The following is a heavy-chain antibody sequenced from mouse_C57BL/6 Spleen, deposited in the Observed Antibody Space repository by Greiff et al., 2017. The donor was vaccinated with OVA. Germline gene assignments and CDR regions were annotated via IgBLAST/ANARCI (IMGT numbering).Heavy chain of an antibody. CDR3: ARQGYYGSSYDYYAMDY. CDR1: GFTFSSYG. V-gene: IGHV5-6*01. Sequence: EVQLVESGGDLVKPGGSLKLSCAASGFTFSSYGMSWVRQTPDKRLEWVATISSGGSYTYYPDSVKGRFTISRDNAKNTLYLQMSSLKSEDTAMYYCARQGYYGSSYDYYAMDYWGQGTSVTVSS. J-gene: IGHJ4*01. D-gene: IGHD1-1*01. CDR2: ISSGGSYT.